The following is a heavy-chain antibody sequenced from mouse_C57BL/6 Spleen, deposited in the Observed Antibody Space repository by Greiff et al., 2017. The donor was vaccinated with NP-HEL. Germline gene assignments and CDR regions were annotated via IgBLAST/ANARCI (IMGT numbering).Heavy chain of an antibody. CDR2: INPNTGGT. D-gene: IGHD2-3*01. V-gene: IGHV1-22*01. CDR1: GYTFTDYH. J-gene: IGHJ2*01. Sequence: EVQLQQSGPELVKPGASVKMSCKASGYTFTDYHMHWVKQSHGKSLEWIGYINPNTGGTSYNQKFKGKATLTVNKSSSTAYMELRSLTSEDSAVYYCARLGWLIHFDYWGQGTTLTVSS. CDR3: ARLGWLIHFDY.